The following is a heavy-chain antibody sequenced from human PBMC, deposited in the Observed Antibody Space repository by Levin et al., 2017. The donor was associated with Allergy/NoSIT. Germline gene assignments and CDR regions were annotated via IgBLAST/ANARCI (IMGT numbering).Heavy chain of an antibody. Sequence: GESLKISCAASGFAFETYRMTWVRQVPGKGLEWISFISVSSSTIFYADSVKGRFTISRDDARKSLYLQMNSLRVEDTAVYYCANAIAVDGTVFMDVWGTGTTVTVSS. J-gene: IGHJ6*03. CDR2: ISVSSSTI. D-gene: IGHD5-24*01. CDR1: GFAFETYR. V-gene: IGHV3-48*01. CDR3: ANAIAVDGTVFMDV.